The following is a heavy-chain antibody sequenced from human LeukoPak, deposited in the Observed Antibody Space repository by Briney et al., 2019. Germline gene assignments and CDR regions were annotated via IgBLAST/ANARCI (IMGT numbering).Heavy chain of an antibody. D-gene: IGHD3-10*01. CDR3: ARDSLPRVFLPGGYFQH. CDR2: ISYDGSNK. J-gene: IGHJ1*01. Sequence: GGSLRLSCAASGFTFSSYWMNWARQAPDKGLEWVAVISYDGSNKYYADSVKGRFTISRDNSKNTLYLQMNSLRAEDTAVYYCARDSLPRVFLPGGYFQHWGQGTLVTVSS. V-gene: IGHV3-30-3*01. CDR1: GFTFSSYW.